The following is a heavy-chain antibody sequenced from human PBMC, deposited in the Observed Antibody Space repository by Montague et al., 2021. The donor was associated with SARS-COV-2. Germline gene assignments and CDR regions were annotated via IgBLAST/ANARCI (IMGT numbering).Heavy chain of an antibody. J-gene: IGHJ5*02. V-gene: IGHV4-59*01. CDR1: GGSISSDY. CDR3: AREARWNWFGP. D-gene: IGHD5-24*01. CDR2: IYYRGAT. Sequence: SETLSLTCSVSGGSISSDYWSWIRQSPGKGLEWIGYIYYRGATNYNPSLKSRVTFSIDTSKNQFSLKLISVTAADTAVYFCAREARWNWFGPWGQGVLVTVSS.